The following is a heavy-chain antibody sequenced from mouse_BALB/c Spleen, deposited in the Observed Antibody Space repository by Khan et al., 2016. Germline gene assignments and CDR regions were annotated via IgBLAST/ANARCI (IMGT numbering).Heavy chain of an antibody. CDR2: IDPYNGGT. V-gene: IGHV1S135*01. J-gene: IGHJ2*01. Sequence: VQLKQSGPELVKPGASVKVSCKASGYAFTSYNMYWVKQSHGKSLEWIGYIDPYNGGTNYNQKFKGKATLTVDKSSSTAYMQLNSPTSEESAVYYWSREAITTVVATCLDYWGQGTTLTVSS. D-gene: IGHD1-1*01. CDR3: SREAITTVVATCLDY. CDR1: GYAFTSYN.